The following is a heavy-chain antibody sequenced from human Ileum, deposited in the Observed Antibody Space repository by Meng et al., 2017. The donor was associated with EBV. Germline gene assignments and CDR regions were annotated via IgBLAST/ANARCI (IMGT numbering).Heavy chain of an antibody. D-gene: IGHD6-25*01. CDR3: ARHSGYNQGY. CDR1: GGSISSGNY. J-gene: IGHJ4*02. Sequence: QVQLQESGPRLLNPSGTLALTCAVSGGSISSGNYWSWVRQPPGKGLEWIGQIHDTGGANYNPSLQSRVTISVDKSKNQFSLNLNSVTAADTAVYYCARHSGYNQGYWGQGTLVTVSS. V-gene: IGHV4-4*02. CDR2: IHDTGGA.